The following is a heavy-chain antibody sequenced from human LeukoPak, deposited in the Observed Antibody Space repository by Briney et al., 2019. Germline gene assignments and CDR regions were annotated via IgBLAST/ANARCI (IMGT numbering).Heavy chain of an antibody. D-gene: IGHD6-19*01. V-gene: IGHV4-4*02. CDR2: IYHGGST. CDR1: RGSISSPNW. Sequence: PSGTLSLTCTVSRGSISSPNWWTWVRQPPGKGLEWIGEIYHGGSTSYNPSLMSRLTISVDKSRNKFSLNLSSVTAADTAVYYCASRTASALEGFDIWGQGTLVTVSS. CDR3: ASRTASALEGFDI. J-gene: IGHJ3*02.